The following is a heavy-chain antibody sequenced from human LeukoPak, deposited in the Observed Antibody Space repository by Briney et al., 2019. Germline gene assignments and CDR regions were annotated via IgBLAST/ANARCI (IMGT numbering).Heavy chain of an antibody. D-gene: IGHD3-22*01. CDR2: ISCDGSSK. CDR3: VPYYYDSSSNTG. J-gene: IGHJ4*02. CDR1: GFTFSDYS. Sequence: GGSLRLSCAASGFTFSDYSMHWVRQPPGKGLEWVAFISCDGSSKYYADSLKGRFTISRDNSKNTLYLQMNSLRAEDTAVYYCVPYYYDSSSNTGWGQGTLVTVSS. V-gene: IGHV3-30-3*01.